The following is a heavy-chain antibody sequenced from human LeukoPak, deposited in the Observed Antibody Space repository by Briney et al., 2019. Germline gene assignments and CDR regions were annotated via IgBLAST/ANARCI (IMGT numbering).Heavy chain of an antibody. CDR2: MYSSGST. CDR3: ATIRDTAHRYWYFDL. V-gene: IGHV4-59*01. CDR1: GDSISTYY. Sequence: SETLSLTCTVSGDSISTYYCSWIRQPPGKGLEWIGYMYSSGSTSYNPSLKSRVSMSVDTSKNQFSLRLSSVTAADTAVYYCATIRDTAHRYWYFDLWGRGTLVIVSS. D-gene: IGHD5-18*01. J-gene: IGHJ2*01.